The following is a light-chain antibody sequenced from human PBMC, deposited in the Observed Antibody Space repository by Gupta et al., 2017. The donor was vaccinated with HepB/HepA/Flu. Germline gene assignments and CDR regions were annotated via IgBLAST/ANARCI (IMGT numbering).Light chain of an antibody. Sequence: EIVLTQSPATLSLSPGERATLSCRDSQSVSSYLAWYKQKPCQAPRLLIYDASNRDIGIPARFSGSGYGTDFTLTIRSLEPEDFAVYYCQQRSNWPPIRFGQGTQLEIK. CDR1: QSVSSY. CDR2: DAS. CDR3: QQRSNWPPIR. V-gene: IGKV3-11*01. J-gene: IGKJ5*01.